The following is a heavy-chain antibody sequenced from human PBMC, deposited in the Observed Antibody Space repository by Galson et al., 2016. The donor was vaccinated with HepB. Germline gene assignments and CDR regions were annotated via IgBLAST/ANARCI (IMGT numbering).Heavy chain of an antibody. J-gene: IGHJ3*02. V-gene: IGHV1-18*04. CDR2: INTYNGHT. CDR3: ARDPRYGATHAFDI. Sequence: SVKVSCKASGYTFTDYGICWVRQAPGQGLEWMGWINTYNGHTHYARTLQGRLIMTMDTSTSTAYMELSTLKSDDTAVYYCARDPRYGATHAFDIWGQGTMVTVSS. CDR1: GYTFTDYG. D-gene: IGHD1-26*01.